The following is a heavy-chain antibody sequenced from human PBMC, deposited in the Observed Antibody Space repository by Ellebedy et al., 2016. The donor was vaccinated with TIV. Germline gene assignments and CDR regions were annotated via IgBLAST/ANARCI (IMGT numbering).Heavy chain of an antibody. CDR2: ISSDSSYI. J-gene: IGHJ4*02. CDR1: GFTFSSYS. D-gene: IGHD3-9*01. CDR3: ARVATSPYYDILTGYPPHYYFDY. V-gene: IGHV3-21*01. Sequence: GGSLRLSCAASGFTFSSYSMNWVRQAPGKGLEWVSSISSDSSYIYYADSVKGRFTISRDNAKNSLYLQMNSLRAEDTAVYYCARVATSPYYDILTGYPPHYYFDYWGQGTLVTVSS.